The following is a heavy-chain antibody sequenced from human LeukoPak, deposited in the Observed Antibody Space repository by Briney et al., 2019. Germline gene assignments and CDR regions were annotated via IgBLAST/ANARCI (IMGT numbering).Heavy chain of an antibody. J-gene: IGHJ4*02. CDR1: RFPFTNYA. CDR3: AKDPSVYYGDYIIR. Sequence: GSLRLSCAATRFPFTNYALTGARQAPGKGLEWMSVFSVTDKTTYYADSVKGRFTISRDNSKNTLYLQMSSLRVEDTAVYYCAKDPSVYYGDYIIRWGQGTLVLVSS. D-gene: IGHD4-17*01. CDR2: FSVTDKTT. V-gene: IGHV3-23*01.